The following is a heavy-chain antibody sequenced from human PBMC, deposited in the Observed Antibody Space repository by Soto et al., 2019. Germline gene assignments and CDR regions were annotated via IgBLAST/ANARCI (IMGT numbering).Heavy chain of an antibody. V-gene: IGHV4-28*01. D-gene: IGHD2-2*01. CDR1: GFSIGSNNL. CDR3: ARKERKPAAIWN. CDR2: IYYSGTT. J-gene: IGHJ4*02. Sequence: SETLSLTCAVSGFSIGSNNLWGCIRQPPGKGLEWIGNIYYSGTTQFNPSLKGRVTMSIDGAGNQFSLRLSSVTAADTAVYYCARKERKPAAIWNWGQGTLVTVSS.